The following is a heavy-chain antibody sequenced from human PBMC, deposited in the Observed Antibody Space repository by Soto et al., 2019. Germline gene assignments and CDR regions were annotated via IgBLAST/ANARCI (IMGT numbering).Heavy chain of an antibody. CDR2: ISAYNGNT. CDR3: ARGAYRPYYYDSSGWFDY. V-gene: IGHV1-18*01. CDR1: GGTFSSYA. Sequence: WASVKVSCKASGGTFSSYAISWVRQAPGQGLEWMGWISAYNGNTNYAQKLQGRVTMTTDASTSTAYMELRSLRSDDTAVYYCARGAYRPYYYDSSGWFDYWGQGTLVTVSS. J-gene: IGHJ4*02. D-gene: IGHD3-22*01.